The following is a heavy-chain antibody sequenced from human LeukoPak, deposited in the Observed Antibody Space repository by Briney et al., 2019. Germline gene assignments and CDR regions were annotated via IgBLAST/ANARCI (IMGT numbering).Heavy chain of an antibody. CDR2: IIPIFGTA. V-gene: IGHV1-69*06. Sequence: SVKVSCKASGGTFSSYAISWVRQAPGQGLEWMGGIIPIFGTANYAQKFQGRVTITADKSTSTAYMELSSLRSEDTAVYYCASVVVVPASMWYKNYYMDVWGKGTTVTISS. D-gene: IGHD2-2*01. J-gene: IGHJ6*03. CDR3: ASVVVVPASMWYKNYYMDV. CDR1: GGTFSSYA.